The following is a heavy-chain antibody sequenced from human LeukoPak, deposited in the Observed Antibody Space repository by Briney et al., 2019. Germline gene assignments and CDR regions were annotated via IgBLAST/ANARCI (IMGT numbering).Heavy chain of an antibody. J-gene: IGHJ5*02. D-gene: IGHD2-2*02. CDR1: GFTFGDYY. CDR2: ISTTSTDT. Sequence: NPGGSLRLSCAASGFTFGDYYMSYIRQAPGKGLEWVSYISTTSTDTYYASSVRGRFTISRDNAKNLLYLQRNSLSPEDTAVYYCARDWYCSSSICYTDRNWFDPWGQGTLVTVSS. CDR3: ARDWYCSSSICYTDRNWFDP. V-gene: IGHV3-11*05.